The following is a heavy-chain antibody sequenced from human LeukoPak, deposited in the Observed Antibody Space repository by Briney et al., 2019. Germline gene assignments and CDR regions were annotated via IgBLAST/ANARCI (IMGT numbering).Heavy chain of an antibody. CDR3: ARSRESIASPPDVYYFDY. J-gene: IGHJ4*02. Sequence: GESLKISCKGSGYSFISYWIGWVRQMPGKGLEWMGIIHPGDSYTRYSPPFQGQVTISADKSISTAYLQWSSLKASDTAMYYCARSRESIASPPDVYYFDYWGQGTLVTVSS. V-gene: IGHV5-51*01. CDR2: IHPGDSYT. CDR1: GYSFISYW. D-gene: IGHD6-6*01.